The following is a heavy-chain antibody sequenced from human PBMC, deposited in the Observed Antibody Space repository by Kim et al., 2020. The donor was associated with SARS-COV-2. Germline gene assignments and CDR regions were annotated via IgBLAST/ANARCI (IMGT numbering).Heavy chain of an antibody. V-gene: IGHV3-30*18. CDR1: GFTFSSYG. J-gene: IGHJ4*01. D-gene: IGHD3-22*01. CDR2: ISYDGSNK. Sequence: GGSLRLSCAASGFTFSSYGMHWVRQAPGKGLEWVAVISYDGSNKYYADSVKGRFTISRDNSKNTLYLQMNSLRAEDTAVYYCAKSDYDSSGYYGGVLDY. CDR3: AKSDYDSSGYYGGVLDY.